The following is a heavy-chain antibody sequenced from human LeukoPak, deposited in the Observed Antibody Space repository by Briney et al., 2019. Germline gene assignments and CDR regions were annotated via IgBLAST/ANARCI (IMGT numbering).Heavy chain of an antibody. CDR1: GFTFSSYA. D-gene: IGHD2-15*01. V-gene: IGHV3-30-3*01. Sequence: PGRSLRLSCAASGFTFSSYAMHWVRQAPGKGLEWVAVISYDGSNKYYADSVKGRFTISRDNSKNTLYLQMNSLRAEDTAVYYCARDPPLGYCSGGSCYYFDYWGQGTLVTVSS. CDR2: ISYDGSNK. J-gene: IGHJ4*02. CDR3: ARDPPLGYCSGGSCYYFDY.